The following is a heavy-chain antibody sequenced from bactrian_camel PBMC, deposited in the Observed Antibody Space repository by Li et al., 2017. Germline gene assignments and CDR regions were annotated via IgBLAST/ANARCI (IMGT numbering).Heavy chain of an antibody. CDR1: GLVLSNYA. V-gene: IGHV3S42*01. J-gene: IGHJ4*01. CDR2: INRDASNT. D-gene: IGHD5*01. Sequence: DVQLVESGGGLVEPGGSLTLSCTASGLVLSNYAMSWVRQAPGKGVEWVSGINRDASNTGYANSVKGRFAISEDNAKDILYLQMNSLQPEDTAIYYCAARQPCRVWLGYEDPGEYIIWGQGTQVTVS. CDR3: AARQPCRVWLGYEDPGEYII.